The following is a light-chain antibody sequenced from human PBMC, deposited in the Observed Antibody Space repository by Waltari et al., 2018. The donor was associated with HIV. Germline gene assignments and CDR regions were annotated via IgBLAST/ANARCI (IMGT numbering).Light chain of an antibody. CDR1: QSVSSN. CDR2: GAA. J-gene: IGKJ4*01. CDR3: QQYNNWPLT. V-gene: IGKV3-15*01. Sequence: EIVMTQSPATLSVSPGERATLSCRASQSVSSNLAWYQQKPGQAPRLLIYGAATRATGSPARISGRGYGTEFTLTISSLQSEDFVVYYCQQYNNWPLTFGGGTKVEIK.